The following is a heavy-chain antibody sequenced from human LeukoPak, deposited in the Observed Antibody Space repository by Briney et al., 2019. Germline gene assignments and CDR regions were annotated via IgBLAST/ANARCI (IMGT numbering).Heavy chain of an antibody. CDR3: ARQWYSSGWYGD. CDR1: GGPISSSPYY. CDR2: IYYSGST. V-gene: IGHV4-39*01. Sequence: PSETLSLTCSVSGGPISSSPYYWGWIRQSPGKGLEWIGNIYYSGSTHYNPSLKSRLTISVDTSKNLFPLKLTSVTAADTAIYYCARQWYSSGWYGDWGQGILVTVSS. J-gene: IGHJ4*02. D-gene: IGHD6-19*01.